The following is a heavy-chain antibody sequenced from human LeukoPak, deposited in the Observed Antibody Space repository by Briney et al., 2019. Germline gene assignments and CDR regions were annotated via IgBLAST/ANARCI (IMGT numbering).Heavy chain of an antibody. D-gene: IGHD1-14*01. V-gene: IGHV3-7*04. CDR2: IKQDGSEK. J-gene: IGHJ4*02. CDR1: GFTFSSYW. CDR3: ARDDGFRSLDY. Sequence: GGSLRFSCAASGFTFSSYWMTWVRQAPGKGLEWVANIKQDGSEKYYADSVKGRFIISRDNAKNSLYLQMNSLRAEDTAVYYCARDDGFRSLDYWGQGTLVTVSS.